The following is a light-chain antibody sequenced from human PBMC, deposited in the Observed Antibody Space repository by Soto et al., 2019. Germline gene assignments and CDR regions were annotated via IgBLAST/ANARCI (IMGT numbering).Light chain of an antibody. J-gene: IGKJ1*01. Sequence: EIVLSQSPGTRSLSPGERATLSFRASQSVSSASFAWYQQKPGQAPRLLIYGASSRATGIPDRFSGSGSGTVFTLTINILEPDDFAVYYCHQYGNSPQTFGQGSKVDIK. CDR1: QSVSSAS. CDR3: HQYGNSPQT. V-gene: IGKV3-20*01. CDR2: GAS.